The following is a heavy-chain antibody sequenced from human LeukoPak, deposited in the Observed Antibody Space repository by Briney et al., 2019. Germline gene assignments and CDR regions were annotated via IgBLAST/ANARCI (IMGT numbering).Heavy chain of an antibody. V-gene: IGHV3-23*01. CDR3: AKAGGSWNDEFDY. D-gene: IGHD1-1*01. CDR2: ISSVGGST. J-gene: IGHJ4*02. Sequence: GGSLRLSCAASGFTVSSNYMSWVRQAPGKGLEWVSVISSVGGSTYYADSVKGRFTISRDNSKNTLYLQMNSLRAEDSAVYYCAKAGGSWNDEFDYWGQGTLVTVSS. CDR1: GFTVSSNY.